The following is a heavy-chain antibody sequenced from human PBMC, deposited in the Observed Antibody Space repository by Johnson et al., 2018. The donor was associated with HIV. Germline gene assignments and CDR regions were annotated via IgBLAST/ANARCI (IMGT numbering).Heavy chain of an antibody. CDR1: GFTFSSYW. D-gene: IGHD4-23*01. Sequence: VQLVESGGGLVQPGGSLRLSCAASGFTFSSYWMSWVRQAPGKGLEWVANIKQDGSEKYYVDSVKGRFTISRDNAKNSLYRQMNSLRAEDTAVYYCASPGTVVTGLAFDIWGQGTMVTVSS. J-gene: IGHJ3*02. V-gene: IGHV3-7*02. CDR3: ASPGTVVTGLAFDI. CDR2: IKQDGSEK.